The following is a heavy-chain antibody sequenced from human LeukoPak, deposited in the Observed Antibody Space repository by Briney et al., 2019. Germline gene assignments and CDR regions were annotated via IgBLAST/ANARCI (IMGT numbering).Heavy chain of an antibody. V-gene: IGHV4-34*01. CDR1: GGSFSGYY. Sequence: PSETLSLTCAVYGGSFSGYYWSWIRQPPGKGLEWIGEINHSGSTNYNPSLKSRVTISVDTSKNQFSLKLSSVTAADTAVYYCARGRGYWGQGTRVTVSS. CDR3: ARGRGY. CDR2: INHSGST. J-gene: IGHJ4*02.